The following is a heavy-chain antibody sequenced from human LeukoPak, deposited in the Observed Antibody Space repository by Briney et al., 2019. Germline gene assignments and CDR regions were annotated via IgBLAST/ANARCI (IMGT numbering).Heavy chain of an antibody. CDR2: INPNSGGT. Sequence: ASVKVSCKASGYTFTGYYMHWVRQAPGQGLEWMGWINPNSGGTNYAQKFQGRVTMTRDTSISTAYMELSRLRSDDTAVYYYARGRCQLLWRLGHDAFDIWGQGTMVTVSS. V-gene: IGHV1-2*02. CDR3: ARGRCQLLWRLGHDAFDI. D-gene: IGHD2-2*01. J-gene: IGHJ3*02. CDR1: GYTFTGYY.